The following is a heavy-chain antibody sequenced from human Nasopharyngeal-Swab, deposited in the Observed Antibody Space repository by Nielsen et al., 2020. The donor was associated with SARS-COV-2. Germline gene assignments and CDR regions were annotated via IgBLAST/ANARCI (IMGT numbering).Heavy chain of an antibody. CDR1: GFTFSSYS. Sequence: CAASGFTFSSYSMNWVRQAPGKGLEWVSYISSSSSTIYYADSVKGRFTISRDNAKNSLYLQMNSLRAEDTAVYYCARATRPRYCSSTSCFNWFDPWGQGTLVTVSS. CDR2: ISSSSSTI. J-gene: IGHJ5*02. V-gene: IGHV3-48*01. CDR3: ARATRPRYCSSTSCFNWFDP. D-gene: IGHD2-2*01.